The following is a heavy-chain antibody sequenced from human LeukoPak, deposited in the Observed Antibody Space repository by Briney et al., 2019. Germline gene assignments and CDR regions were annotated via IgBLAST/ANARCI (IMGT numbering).Heavy chain of an antibody. J-gene: IGHJ4*02. CDR2: ITGSGGNT. Sequence: GGSLRLFCAASGFTFSNYAMSWVRQAPGKGLEWVSAITGSGGNTYYADSVKGRFTISRDNSKNTVFLQMNSLRAEDTAVYYCAKWGDYDVLTGYYVSDYWGQGTLVTVSS. D-gene: IGHD3-9*01. CDR3: AKWGDYDVLTGYYVSDY. CDR1: GFTFSNYA. V-gene: IGHV3-23*01.